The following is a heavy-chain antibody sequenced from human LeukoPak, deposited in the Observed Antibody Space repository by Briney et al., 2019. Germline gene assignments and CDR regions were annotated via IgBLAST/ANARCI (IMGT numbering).Heavy chain of an antibody. CDR2: ISWNSASI. CDR3: AKSSDSSSWYRDYFDY. CDR1: GFTFDDYA. D-gene: IGHD6-13*01. J-gene: IGHJ4*02. V-gene: IGHV3-9*03. Sequence: GGSLRLSCAASGFTFDDYAMHWVRQAPGKGLEWVSGISWNSASIGYADSVKGRLTISRDNAKNSLYLQMNSLRAEDMALYYCAKSSDSSSWYRDYFDYWGQGTLVTVSS.